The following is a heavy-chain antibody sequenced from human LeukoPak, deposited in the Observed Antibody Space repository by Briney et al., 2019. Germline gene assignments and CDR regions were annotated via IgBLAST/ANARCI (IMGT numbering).Heavy chain of an antibody. Sequence: SETLSLTCTVSGGSISSGGYYWSWIRQHPGKGLEWIGYIYYSGSTYYNPSLKSRVTISVDTSKNQFSLKLSSVTAADTAVYYCASMSPLPEPNRYYYYGMDVWGQGTTVTVSS. D-gene: IGHD3-16*02. CDR1: GGSISSGGYY. CDR3: ASMSPLPEPNRYYYYGMDV. CDR2: IYYSGST. V-gene: IGHV4-31*03. J-gene: IGHJ6*02.